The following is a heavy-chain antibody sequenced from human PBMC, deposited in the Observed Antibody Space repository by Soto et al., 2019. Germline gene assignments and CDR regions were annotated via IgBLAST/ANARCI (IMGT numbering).Heavy chain of an antibody. CDR3: ARVLEMVAGRRGSGHSVLDV. V-gene: IGHV1-8*01. Sequence: QVQLVQSGAEVKKPGASVKVSCKTSGYSFSSYDINWVRQATGQGLEWMGWMNPNTGSTGYARKFQDGFTITRTFSLSTAYLELGSLGLEDPACFYVARVLEMVAGRRGSGHSVLDVGGQGTTLTV. D-gene: IGHD5-12*01. CDR2: MNPNTGST. J-gene: IGHJ6*02. CDR1: GYSFSSYD.